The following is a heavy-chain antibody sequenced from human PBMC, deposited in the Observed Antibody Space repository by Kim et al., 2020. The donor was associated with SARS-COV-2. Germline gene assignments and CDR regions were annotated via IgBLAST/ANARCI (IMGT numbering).Heavy chain of an antibody. J-gene: IGHJ6*02. V-gene: IGHV3-9*01. CDR3: AKGGGDSGYDDNYYYGMDV. Sequence: GGSLRLSCAASGFTFDDYAMHWVRQAPGKGLEWVSGISWNSGSIGYADSVKGRFTISTDNAKNSLYLQMNSLRAEDTALYYCAKGGGDSGYDDNYYYGMDVWGQGTTVTVSS. CDR2: ISWNSGSI. CDR1: GFTFDDYA. D-gene: IGHD5-12*01.